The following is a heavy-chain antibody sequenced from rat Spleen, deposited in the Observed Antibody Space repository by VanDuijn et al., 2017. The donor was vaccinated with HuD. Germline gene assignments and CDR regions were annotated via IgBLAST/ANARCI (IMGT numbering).Heavy chain of an antibody. CDR2: ISYGDSSGHSST. V-gene: IGHV5-29*01. CDR1: GFTFSDYG. CDR3: AKVLSGSFDY. J-gene: IGHJ2*01. Sequence: EVQLVESDGGLVQPGRSLKLSCAASGFTFSDYGVAWVRQAPTKGLEWVATISYGDSSGHSSTYYRDSVKGRFTISRDNAKSTLYLQMDSLRSEDTATYYCAKVLSGSFDYWGQGVMVTVSS. D-gene: IGHD5-1*01.